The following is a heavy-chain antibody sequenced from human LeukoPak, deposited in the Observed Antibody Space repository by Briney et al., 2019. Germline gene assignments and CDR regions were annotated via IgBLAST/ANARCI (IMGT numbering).Heavy chain of an antibody. Sequence: GSLRLSCAASGFTFSSYAMHWVRQAPGKGLEWVAVISYDGSNKYYADSVKGRFTISRDNSKNTLYLQMNSLRAEDTAVYYCARHSPRRDDAFDIWGQGTMVTVSS. CDR3: ARHSPRRDDAFDI. CDR2: ISYDGSNK. V-gene: IGHV3-30-3*01. J-gene: IGHJ3*02. D-gene: IGHD5-24*01. CDR1: GFTFSSYA.